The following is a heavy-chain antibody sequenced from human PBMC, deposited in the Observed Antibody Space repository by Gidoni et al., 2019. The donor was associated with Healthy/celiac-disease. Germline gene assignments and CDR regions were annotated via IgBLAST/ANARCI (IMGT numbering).Heavy chain of an antibody. CDR1: GGSFSGYY. CDR2: INHSGST. V-gene: IGHV4-34*01. D-gene: IGHD2-15*01. J-gene: IGHJ4*02. Sequence: QVQLQQWGAGLLKPSETLSLTCAVYGGSFSGYYWSWIRQPPGKGLEWIGEINHSGSTNYNPSLKSRVTISVDTSKNQFSLKLSSVTAADTAVYYCARGLSSGVSGQGYWGQGTLVTVSS. CDR3: ARGLSSGVSGQGY.